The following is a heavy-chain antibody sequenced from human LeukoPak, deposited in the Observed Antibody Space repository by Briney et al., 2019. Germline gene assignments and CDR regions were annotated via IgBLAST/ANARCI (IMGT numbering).Heavy chain of an antibody. V-gene: IGHV4-39*01. CDR2: IYYSRST. J-gene: IGHJ2*01. CDR1: GGSISSSSYY. Sequence: SETLSLTCTVSGGSISSSSYYWGWIRQPPGKGLEWIGNIYYSRSTHYSPSLKSQVAISVDTSKNQFSLKLSSVTAADTAVYYCARGLSMIVVVVHDWYFDLWGRGTLVTVSS. CDR3: ARGLSMIVVVVHDWYFDL. D-gene: IGHD3-22*01.